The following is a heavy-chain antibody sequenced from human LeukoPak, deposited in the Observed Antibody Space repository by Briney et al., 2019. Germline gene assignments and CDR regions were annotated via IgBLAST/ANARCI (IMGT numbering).Heavy chain of an antibody. CDR2: ISGSGNDI. J-gene: IGHJ4*02. Sequence: GGSLRLSCAVSGFTLNSNAMCWVRQAPGKGLEWVSYISGSGNDISYADSVKGRFTISRDNAKGSLYLQMNSLRAADTAVYYCGTHAGRTGSDDWGQGTLVTVSS. D-gene: IGHD3/OR15-3a*01. CDR3: GTHAGRTGSDD. V-gene: IGHV3-21*05. CDR1: GFTLNSNA.